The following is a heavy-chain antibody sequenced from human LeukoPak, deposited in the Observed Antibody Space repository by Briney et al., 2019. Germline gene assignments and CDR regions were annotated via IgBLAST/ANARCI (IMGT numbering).Heavy chain of an antibody. CDR2: INSDGSST. CDR3: ARDTISGSYYVGP. V-gene: IGHV3-74*01. Sequence: PGGSLILSCAASGFTFNSYAMSWVRQAPGKVPVRVSRINSDGSSTSYADSVKGRFTISRDNAMNTLYLQMNSLRAEDTAVYYCARDTISGSYYVGPWGQGTLVTVSS. CDR1: GFTFNSYA. D-gene: IGHD3-10*01. J-gene: IGHJ5*02.